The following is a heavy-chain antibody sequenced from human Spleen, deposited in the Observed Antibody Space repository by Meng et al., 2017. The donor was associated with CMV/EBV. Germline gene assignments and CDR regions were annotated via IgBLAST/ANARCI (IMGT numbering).Heavy chain of an antibody. CDR2: INNGGST. CDR1: SLRGYY. J-gene: IGHJ5*02. Sequence: SLRGYYWSVSRQPPGKGLEWIGEINNGGSTDYSPSLKSRVTISVDTSTDQFSLKLSSVTAADTAVYYCARGTRGYSSGGGGPTWFDPWGQGTLVTVSS. V-gene: IGHV4-34*01. CDR3: ARGTRGYSSGGGGPTWFDP. D-gene: IGHD6-19*01.